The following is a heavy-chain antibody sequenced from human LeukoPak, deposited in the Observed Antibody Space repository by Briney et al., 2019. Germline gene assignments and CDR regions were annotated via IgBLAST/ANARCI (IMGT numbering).Heavy chain of an antibody. CDR1: GFTFSSYW. J-gene: IGHJ5*02. CDR3: ARENEYTNWFDP. V-gene: IGHV3-74*01. CDR2: INSDGSST. Sequence: PGGSLRLSCAASGFTFSSYWMHWVRQAPGKGLVWVSRINSDGSSTSYADSVKGRFTISRDNAKNTLYLQMNSLRAEDTAVYYCARENEYTNWFDPWGQGTLVTVSS. D-gene: IGHD6-6*01.